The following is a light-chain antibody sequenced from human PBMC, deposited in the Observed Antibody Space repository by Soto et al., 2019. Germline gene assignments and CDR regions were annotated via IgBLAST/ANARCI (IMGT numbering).Light chain of an antibody. CDR1: QSISSY. CDR3: QQSYTFRT. Sequence: DIQMTHSPSSLSASVGDRVTITCRASQSISSYLNWYQQKPGKPPKLLISAASSLESGVPSRFSGSGSGTDVTLTISSLQPEDFATYYCQQSYTFRTFGQGTKVDIK. J-gene: IGKJ1*01. V-gene: IGKV1-39*01. CDR2: AAS.